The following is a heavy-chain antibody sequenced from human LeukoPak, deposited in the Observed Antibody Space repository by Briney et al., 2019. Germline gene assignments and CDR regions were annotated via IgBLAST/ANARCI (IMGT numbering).Heavy chain of an antibody. D-gene: IGHD2-2*02. CDR1: GFTFSSYA. Sequence: GGSLRLSCAASGFTFSSYAMSWVRQAPGKGLEWVSAISGSGGSTYYADSVKGRFTISRDNSKNTLYLQMYSLRAEDTAVYYCAKGYCSSTSCYNSDYWGQGTLVTVSS. V-gene: IGHV3-23*01. CDR3: AKGYCSSTSCYNSDY. CDR2: ISGSGGST. J-gene: IGHJ4*02.